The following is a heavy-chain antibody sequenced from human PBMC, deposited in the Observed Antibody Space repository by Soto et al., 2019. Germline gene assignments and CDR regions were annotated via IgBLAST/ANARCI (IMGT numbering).Heavy chain of an antibody. CDR1: GFTFSSYE. D-gene: IGHD3-10*01. CDR2: ISSSGSTI. J-gene: IGHJ4*02. V-gene: IGHV3-48*03. CDR3: ARDRGGVLTY. Sequence: PGGSLRLSCAASGFTFSSYEMNWVRQAPGTGPEWGSYISSSGSTIYYADSVKGRFTISRDNAKNSLYLQMNSLRAEDTAVYYCARDRGGVLTYWGQGTLVTVSS.